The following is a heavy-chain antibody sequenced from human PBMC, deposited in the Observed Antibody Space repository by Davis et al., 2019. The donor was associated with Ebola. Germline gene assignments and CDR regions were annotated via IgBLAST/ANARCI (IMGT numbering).Heavy chain of an antibody. CDR1: GFTFTAAW. D-gene: IGHD2-21*02. V-gene: IGHV3-7*01. J-gene: IGHJ4*02. CDR2: INQHGSTK. CDR3: AKDGDWNFEY. Sequence: GESLKISCAASGFTFTAAWMSWVRQAPGKGLEWVANINQHGSTKNYVASVRDRSTISRDNAKNSLFLEMNSLRAEDTAVYFCAKDGDWNFEYWGQGTLVTVSS.